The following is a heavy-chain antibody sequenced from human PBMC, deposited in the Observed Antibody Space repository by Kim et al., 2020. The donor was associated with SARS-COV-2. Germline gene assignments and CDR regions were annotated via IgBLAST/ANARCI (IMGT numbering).Heavy chain of an antibody. J-gene: IGHJ4*02. V-gene: IGHV4-59*08. Sequence: SPYYNPSQKTRITISVDTSTNQFSLNLSSVTTADTAVYYCARQRDGFFDSWGQGTLVTVSP. CDR3: ARQRDGFFDS. CDR2: SP.